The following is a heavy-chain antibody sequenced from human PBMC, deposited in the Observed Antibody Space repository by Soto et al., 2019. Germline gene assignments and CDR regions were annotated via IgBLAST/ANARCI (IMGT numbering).Heavy chain of an antibody. Sequence: ASETLSLTCTVSGGSISSGGYYWSWIRQHPGKGLEWIGYIYYSGSTYYNPSLKSRVTISVDTSKNQFSLKLSSVTAADTAVYYCARRYRGNFDYWGQGTLVTVSS. CDR1: GGSISSGGYY. CDR2: IYYSGST. CDR3: ARRYRGNFDY. D-gene: IGHD2-15*01. J-gene: IGHJ4*02. V-gene: IGHV4-31*03.